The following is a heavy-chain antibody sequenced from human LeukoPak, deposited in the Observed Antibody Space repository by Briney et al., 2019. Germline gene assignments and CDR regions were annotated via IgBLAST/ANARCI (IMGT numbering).Heavy chain of an antibody. D-gene: IGHD3-3*01. V-gene: IGHV1-8*01. Sequence: ASVKVSCKASGYTFTSYDINWVRQATGQGLEWVGWMNPNSGNTGYAQKFQGRVTMTRNTSISTAYMELSSLRSEDTAVYYCATFGERITIFYGMDVWGQGTTVTVSS. CDR3: ATFGERITIFYGMDV. CDR1: GYTFTSYD. J-gene: IGHJ6*02. CDR2: MNPNSGNT.